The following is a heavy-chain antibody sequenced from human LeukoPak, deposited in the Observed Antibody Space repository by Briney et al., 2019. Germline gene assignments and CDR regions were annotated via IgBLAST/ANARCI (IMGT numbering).Heavy chain of an antibody. D-gene: IGHD3-3*01. V-gene: IGHV3-23*01. CDR2: ISGSGGST. Sequence: GGSLRLSRAASGFTFSSNAMSWVRQAPGKGLEWVSGISGSGGSTYYADSVKGRFTISRDNSKNTLYLQMNSLRAEDTAVYYYAKDLNYDFWSGYYGYFDYWGQGTLVTVSS. J-gene: IGHJ4*02. CDR1: GFTFSSNA. CDR3: AKDLNYDFWSGYYGYFDY.